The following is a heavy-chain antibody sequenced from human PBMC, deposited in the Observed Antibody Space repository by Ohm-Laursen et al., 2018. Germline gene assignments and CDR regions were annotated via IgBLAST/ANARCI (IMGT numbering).Heavy chain of an antibody. J-gene: IGHJ6*02. CDR3: ARNAAPRGGSSSAGTYYYGLDV. D-gene: IGHD6-6*01. CDR2: INSDGSSI. Sequence: GSLRLSCSASGFTFSSYWMHWVRQAPGKGLVWVSRINSDGSSISYADSVKGRFTISRDNAKNTLDLQMNSLRADDTAVYYCARNAAPRGGSSSAGTYYYGLDVWGQGTTVTVSS. CDR1: GFTFSSYW. V-gene: IGHV3-74*01.